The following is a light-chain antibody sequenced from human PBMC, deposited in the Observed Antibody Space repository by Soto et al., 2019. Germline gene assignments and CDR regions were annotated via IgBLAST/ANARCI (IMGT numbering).Light chain of an antibody. V-gene: IGKV3-20*01. J-gene: IGKJ5*01. CDR1: QSVSSSY. Sequence: SVLTQSPGTLSLSPGERATLSCRTSQSVSSSYLAWYQQKPGQAPRLVIYGASSRATGIPDRFSGSGSGTDLTLTISRLEPEDSAVYYCQQYGSSPPITFGQGTRLEIK. CDR3: QQYGSSPPIT. CDR2: GAS.